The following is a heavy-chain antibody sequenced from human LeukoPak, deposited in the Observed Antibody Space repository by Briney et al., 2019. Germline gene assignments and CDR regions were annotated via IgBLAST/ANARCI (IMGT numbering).Heavy chain of an antibody. J-gene: IGHJ4*02. Sequence: GGSLRLSCAASGFTFSDHYMSWIRQAPGKGLEWLSYISSNGTTIYYTDSVKGRFTISRDNAKNSLYLQMNSLRAEDTAVYYCARGIRQYAKSYFDYWGQGTLVTVSS. CDR3: ARGIRQYAKSYFDY. CDR1: GFTFSDHY. CDR2: ISSNGTTI. V-gene: IGHV3-11*01. D-gene: IGHD4-11*01.